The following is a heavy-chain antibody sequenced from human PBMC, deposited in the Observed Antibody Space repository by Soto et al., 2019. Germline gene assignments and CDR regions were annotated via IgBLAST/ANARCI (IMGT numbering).Heavy chain of an antibody. CDR1: GYSITAGGYY. Sequence: KASETLSLTCFVSGYSITAGGYYWSWIHHHPGRGLEWIGSFYSSGSIIYNPSLRSRVSISGDTSSNQFSMSLTSVTAADTARYYCARMYSSGSGWFHPWGQGTLVTVSS. D-gene: IGHD6-19*01. J-gene: IGHJ5*02. V-gene: IGHV4-31*03. CDR3: ARMYSSGSGWFHP. CDR2: FYSSGSI.